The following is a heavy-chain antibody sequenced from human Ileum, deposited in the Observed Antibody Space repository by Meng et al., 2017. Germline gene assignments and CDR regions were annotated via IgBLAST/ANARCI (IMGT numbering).Heavy chain of an antibody. CDR1: GYTFSNYG. D-gene: IGHD3-3*01. CDR3: SRGFWPWLPPPPYYYGMDV. Sequence: ASVKVSCKASGYTFSNYGVSWVRQAPGQGLEWMGWISAYNGNTNYAQNVQGRVNMTTDTSTSTAFMELRSLTSDDTAAYYCSRGFWPWLPPPPYYYGMDVWGQGTTVTVSS. V-gene: IGHV1-18*01. J-gene: IGHJ6*02. CDR2: ISAYNGNT.